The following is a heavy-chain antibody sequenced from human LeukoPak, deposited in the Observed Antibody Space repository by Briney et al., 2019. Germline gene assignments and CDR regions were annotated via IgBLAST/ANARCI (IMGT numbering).Heavy chain of an antibody. Sequence: SETLSLTCAVSGGSISSSNWWSWVRQPPGKGLEWIGEIYHSGSTNYNPSLKSRVTISVDTSKNQFSLKLSSVTAADTAVYYCARDGLPYDILTPAGWFDPWGQGTLVTVSS. CDR3: ARDGLPYDILTPAGWFDP. J-gene: IGHJ5*02. CDR1: GGSISSSNW. CDR2: IYHSGST. D-gene: IGHD3-9*01. V-gene: IGHV4-4*02.